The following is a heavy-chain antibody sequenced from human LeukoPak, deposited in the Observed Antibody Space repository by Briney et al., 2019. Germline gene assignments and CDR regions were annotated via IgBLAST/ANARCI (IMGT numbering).Heavy chain of an antibody. V-gene: IGHV3-30*01. CDR3: ARALLGASNYYYYYYMDV. D-gene: IGHD3-16*01. CDR1: GFTFAAFT. J-gene: IGHJ6*03. CDR2: ISFDGSEK. Sequence: GRSLRLSCAASGFTFAAFTMQWVRQAPGKGLEWVAVISFDGSEKYYSDPVEGRFTISRDNSKNTLYLQMNSLRGEDTAVYYCARALLGASNYYYYYYMDVWGKGTTVTVSS.